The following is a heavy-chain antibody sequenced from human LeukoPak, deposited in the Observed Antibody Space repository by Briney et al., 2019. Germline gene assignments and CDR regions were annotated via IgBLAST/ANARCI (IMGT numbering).Heavy chain of an antibody. CDR3: AKGRLPTDY. CDR2: ITYSDDSI. J-gene: IGHJ4*02. V-gene: IGHV3-23*01. Sequence: PGGSLRLSCAASGFTFSSYAMSWVRQAPGKGLEWVSEITYSDDSIDYADSVKGRFTISRDNSKNTLYLQMNGLRAEDTAVYYCAKGRLPTDYWGQGTLVTVSS. CDR1: GFTFSSYA.